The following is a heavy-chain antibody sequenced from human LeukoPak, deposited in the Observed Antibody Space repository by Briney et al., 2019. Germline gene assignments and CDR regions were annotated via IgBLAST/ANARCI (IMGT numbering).Heavy chain of an antibody. CDR1: GGSFSGYY. Sequence: SETLSLTCAVYGGSFSGYYWSWIRQPPGKGLEWIGEINHSGSTNYNPSLKSRVTISVETSKNQFSLKLSSVTATDTVVYYCARGGDTAMVTGSSPHAYYFDYWGQGTLVTVSS. D-gene: IGHD5-18*01. V-gene: IGHV4-34*01. CDR3: ARGGDTAMVTGSSPHAYYFDY. CDR2: INHSGST. J-gene: IGHJ4*02.